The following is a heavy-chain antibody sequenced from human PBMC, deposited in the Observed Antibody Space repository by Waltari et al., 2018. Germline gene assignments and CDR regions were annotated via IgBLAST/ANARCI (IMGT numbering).Heavy chain of an antibody. CDR3: AMTGRLGTGLPWD. V-gene: IGHV3-7*01. J-gene: IGHJ4*02. Sequence: EVQLVESGGGLVQPGGSLRLYCEASGLAFGDSWVSWVRQAPGKGLEWVAKIKQDGSETFYVESVKGRFTISRDNAKNLLYLQMNSLRVEDTAVYFCAMTGRLGTGLPWDWGQGTLVTVSS. CDR1: GLAFGDSW. CDR2: IKQDGSET. D-gene: IGHD3-9*01.